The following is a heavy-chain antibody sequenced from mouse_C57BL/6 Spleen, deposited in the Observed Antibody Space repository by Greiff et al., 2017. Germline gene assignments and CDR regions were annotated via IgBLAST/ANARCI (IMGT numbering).Heavy chain of an antibody. D-gene: IGHD2-1*01. CDR3: ARGNSHYYAMDY. Sequence: EVQGVESGGGLVKPGGSLKLSCAASGFTFSSYAMSWVRQTPEKRLEWVATISDGGSYTYYPDNVKGRFTISRDNAKNNLYLQMSHLKSEDTAMYYCARGNSHYYAMDYWGQGTSVTVSS. J-gene: IGHJ4*01. CDR2: ISDGGSYT. CDR1: GFTFSSYA. V-gene: IGHV5-4*01.